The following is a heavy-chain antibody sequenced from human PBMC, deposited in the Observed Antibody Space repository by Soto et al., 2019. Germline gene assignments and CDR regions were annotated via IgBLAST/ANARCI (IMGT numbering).Heavy chain of an antibody. V-gene: IGHV3-23*01. CDR1: GFTFSSYA. D-gene: IGHD2-21*02. CDR2: ISGSGGRT. J-gene: IGHJ4*02. Sequence: EVQLLESGGGLVQPGGSLRLSCAASGFTFSSYAMSWVRQAPGKGLEWVSAISGSGGRTYYADSVKGRFTISRDNSKNTLYLQMNSLRAEDTAVYYCAKCGGDCYYFDYWGQGTLVTVSS. CDR3: AKCGGDCYYFDY.